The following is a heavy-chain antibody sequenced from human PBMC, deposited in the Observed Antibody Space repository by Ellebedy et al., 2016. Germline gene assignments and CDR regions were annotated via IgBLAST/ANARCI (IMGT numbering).Heavy chain of an antibody. CDR1: GFTFSSYW. D-gene: IGHD2-8*01. J-gene: IGHJ4*02. Sequence: GGSLRLSXAASGFTFSSYWMSWVRQAPGKGLEWVANIKQDGSEKYYVDSVKGRFTISRDNAKNSLYLQMNSLRVEDTAVYYCARDGREWSRDLWGQGTLVTVSS. CDR3: ARDGREWSRDL. V-gene: IGHV3-7*01. CDR2: IKQDGSEK.